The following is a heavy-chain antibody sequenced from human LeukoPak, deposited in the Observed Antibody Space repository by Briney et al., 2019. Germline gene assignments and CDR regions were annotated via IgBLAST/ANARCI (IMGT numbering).Heavy chain of an antibody. D-gene: IGHD7-27*01. CDR2: MNPNSGNT. CDR1: GYTFTSYD. J-gene: IGHJ3*02. CDR3: AASLPGSAFDI. V-gene: IGHV1-8*03. Sequence: ASVKVSCKASGYTFTSYDINWVRQATGQGLEWMGWMNPNSGNTGYAQKFQGRVTITRNTSISTAYMELSSLRSEDTAVYYCAASLPGSAFDIWGQGTMVTVSS.